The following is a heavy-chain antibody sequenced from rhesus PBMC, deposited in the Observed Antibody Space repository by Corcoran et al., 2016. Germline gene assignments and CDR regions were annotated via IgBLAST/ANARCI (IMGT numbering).Heavy chain of an antibody. Sequence: QVQLQESGPGLVKPSETLSFTCAVYGYSISGNYWAWIRQPPGKGLEWIGYIYSSTGSTNVTPSLTSRVSISTDTSKNQFSLKLNSVTAAETAVYFCAQWDRGSALHWGQGVLGTVSS. V-gene: IGHV4-147*01. CDR2: IYSSTGST. J-gene: IGHJ4*01. CDR1: GYSISGNY. D-gene: IGHD1-44*01. CDR3: AQWDRGSALH.